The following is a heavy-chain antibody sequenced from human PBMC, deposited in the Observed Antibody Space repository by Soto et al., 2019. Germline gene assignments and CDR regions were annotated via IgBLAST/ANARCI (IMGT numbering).Heavy chain of an antibody. CDR2: ISASGGDT. D-gene: IGHD1-26*01. J-gene: IGHJ4*02. CDR3: AELQWELLH. CDR1: GLSLTSSS. Sequence: GGSLRLSCAASGLSLTSSSMSWVRQTPGKRLEWVSSISASGGDTYYADSVKGRWTISRDKSKKTVYLQMNSLRAEETGVYYCAELQWELLHWGQRNLVTVSS. V-gene: IGHV3-23*01.